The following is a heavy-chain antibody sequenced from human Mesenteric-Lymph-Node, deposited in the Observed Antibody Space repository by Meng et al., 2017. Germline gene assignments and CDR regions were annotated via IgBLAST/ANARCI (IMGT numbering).Heavy chain of an antibody. V-gene: IGHV1-2*06. D-gene: IGHD6-19*01. CDR2: INPNSGGT. J-gene: IGHJ6*02. Sequence: ASVKVSCKASGYTFSSYGISWLRQAPGQGLEWMGRINPNSGGTNYAQKFQGRVTMTRDTSISTAYMELSRLRSDDTAVYYCARGSGWSYYYYGMDVWGQGTTVTVSS. CDR1: GYTFSSYG. CDR3: ARGSGWSYYYYGMDV.